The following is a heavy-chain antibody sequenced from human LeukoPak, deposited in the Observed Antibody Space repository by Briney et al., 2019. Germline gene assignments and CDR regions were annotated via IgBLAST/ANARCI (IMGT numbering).Heavy chain of an antibody. CDR1: GFTFSSYA. Sequence: GGSLRLSCAASGFTFSSYAMSWVRQAPGKGLEWVSVISGSGGSTYYADSVKGRFTISRDNSKNTLYLQMNSLRAEDTAVYYCAKAFRGVIINYDYWGQGTLVTVSS. CDR2: ISGSGGST. J-gene: IGHJ4*02. D-gene: IGHD3-10*01. V-gene: IGHV3-23*01. CDR3: AKAFRGVIINYDY.